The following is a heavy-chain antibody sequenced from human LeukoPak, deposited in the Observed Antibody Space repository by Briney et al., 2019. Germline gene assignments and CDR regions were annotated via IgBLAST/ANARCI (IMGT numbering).Heavy chain of an antibody. J-gene: IGHJ6*03. CDR3: ATVPPWAYYYYMDV. CDR2: FDPEDGET. Sequence: ASVKVSCEVSGYTLTELSMHWVRQAPGKGLEWMGGFDPEDGETIYAQKFQGRVTMTEDTSTDTAYMELSSLRSEDTAVYYCATVPPWAYYYYMDVWGKGTTVTVSS. V-gene: IGHV1-24*01. CDR1: GYTLTELS. D-gene: IGHD3-16*01.